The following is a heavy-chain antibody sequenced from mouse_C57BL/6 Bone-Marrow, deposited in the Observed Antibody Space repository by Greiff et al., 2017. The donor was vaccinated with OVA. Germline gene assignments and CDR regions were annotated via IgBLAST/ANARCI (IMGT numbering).Heavy chain of an antibody. CDR2: IYPGGGYT. V-gene: IGHV1-63*01. Sequence: QVQLQQSGAELVRPGTSVKMSCKASGYTFTNYWIGWVKQRPGHGLEWIGDIYPGGGYTNYTEKFKGKATRTADKSSSTAYMQFSSLTSEDSAIYYCARGSDYGYFDYWGKGTTLTVSS. CDR3: ARGSDYGYFDY. D-gene: IGHD2-4*01. CDR1: GYTFTNYW. J-gene: IGHJ2*01.